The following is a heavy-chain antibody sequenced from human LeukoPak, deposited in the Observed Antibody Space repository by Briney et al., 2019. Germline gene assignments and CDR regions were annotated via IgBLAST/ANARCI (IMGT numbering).Heavy chain of an antibody. CDR2: ISKSSTYI. J-gene: IGHJ5*02. CDR1: GFTFTTYS. CDR3: ARGVDYYGSGGGNWFDP. Sequence: GGSLRLSCAASGFTFTTYSMNWVRQAPGKGLEWVSSISKSSTYINYADSVKGRFTISRDNAKNSLYLQMNSLRVEDTAVYYCARGVDYYGSGGGNWFDPWGQGTLVTVSS. D-gene: IGHD3-10*01. V-gene: IGHV3-21*01.